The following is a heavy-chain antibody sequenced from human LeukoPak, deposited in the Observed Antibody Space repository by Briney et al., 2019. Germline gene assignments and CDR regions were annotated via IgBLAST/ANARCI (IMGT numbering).Heavy chain of an antibody. CDR1: GFTFSSYS. J-gene: IGHJ4*02. CDR3: ARFIAAAGFDY. Sequence: GGSLTLSCAASGFTFSSYSMTWVRQAPGKGLEWVSSMNSSSSYISYADSVKGRFTISRDNAKNSLYLQMNSLRAEDTAVYYCARFIAAAGFDYWGQGTLVTVSS. V-gene: IGHV3-21*01. CDR2: MNSSSSYI. D-gene: IGHD6-13*01.